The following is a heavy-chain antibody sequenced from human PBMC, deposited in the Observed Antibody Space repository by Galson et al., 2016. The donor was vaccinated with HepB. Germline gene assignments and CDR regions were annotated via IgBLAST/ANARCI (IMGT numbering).Heavy chain of an antibody. CDR1: GFTFSNYA. J-gene: IGHJ4*02. D-gene: IGHD6-13*01. CDR3: ARAFLDIVAAVIDY. V-gene: IGHV3-23*01. CDR2: ISGSGAST. Sequence: SLRLSCAASGFTFSNYAMDWVRQAPGKGLEWVPGISGSGASTHYADSVKGRFTISRDRSKNTLYLQMNSLRAEDTAVYYCARAFLDIVAAVIDYWGQGTLVTVSS.